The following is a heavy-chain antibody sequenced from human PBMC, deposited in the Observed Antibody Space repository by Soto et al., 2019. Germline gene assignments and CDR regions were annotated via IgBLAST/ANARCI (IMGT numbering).Heavy chain of an antibody. CDR3: AKAIYGDYAPFDF. J-gene: IGHJ4*02. CDR1: GFTFSSYG. V-gene: IGHV3-30*18. CDR2: ISYDESEK. D-gene: IGHD4-17*01. Sequence: QVQLAESGGGVVQPGRSLRLTCAASGFTFSSYGMHWVRQAPGKGLEWVAVISYDESEKHYADSVKGRLTISRDNSKNTLYLPMNSLRTEDTAIYYCAKAIYGDYAPFDFWGQGTLVTVSS.